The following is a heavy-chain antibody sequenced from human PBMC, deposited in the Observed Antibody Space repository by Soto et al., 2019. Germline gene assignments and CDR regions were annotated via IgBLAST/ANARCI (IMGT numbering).Heavy chain of an antibody. V-gene: IGHV3-66*01. Sequence: EVQLVESGGGLVQPGGSLRLSCAASGVTVSSDYMTWVRQATGKGLEWGSVIYSGGSTYYADSVKGRCIISRDTSKNTLDLQMNSLRAEDTAVYYCVRAWFWYGALDVCGQGTTVTVSS. CDR3: VRAWFWYGALDV. CDR2: IYSGGST. J-gene: IGHJ6*02. D-gene: IGHD3-10*01. CDR1: GVTVSSDY.